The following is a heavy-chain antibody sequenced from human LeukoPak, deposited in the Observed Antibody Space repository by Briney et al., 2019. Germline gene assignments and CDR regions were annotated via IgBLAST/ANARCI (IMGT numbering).Heavy chain of an antibody. CDR1: GFSFSSYW. D-gene: IGHD2-15*01. J-gene: IGHJ4*02. CDR3: ARDVRYSVDN. Sequence: GGSLRLSCEASGFSFSSYWMHWVRQAPGKGLVWVSRINSDGTSTSYADSVKGRFTISRDNAKDTLYLQVNSLRAEDTAVYYCARDVRYSVDNWGQGTLVTVSS. CDR2: INSDGTST. V-gene: IGHV3-74*01.